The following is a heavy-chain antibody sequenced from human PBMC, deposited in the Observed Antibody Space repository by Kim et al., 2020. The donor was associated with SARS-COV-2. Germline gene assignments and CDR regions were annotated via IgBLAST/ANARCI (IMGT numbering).Heavy chain of an antibody. CDR3: ARALPPMYYYDSSGPYNW. J-gene: IGHJ5*01. D-gene: IGHD3-22*01. CDR1: GGSFSGYY. Sequence: SETLSLTCAVYGGSFSGYYWSWIRQPPGKGLEWIGEINHSGSTNYNPSLKSRVTISVDTSKNQFSLKLSSVTAADTAVYYCARALPPMYYYDSSGPYNW. CDR2: INHSGST. V-gene: IGHV4-34*01.